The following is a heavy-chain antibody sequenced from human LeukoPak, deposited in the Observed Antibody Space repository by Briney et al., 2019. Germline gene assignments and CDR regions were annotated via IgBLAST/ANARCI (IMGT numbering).Heavy chain of an antibody. CDR2: INPNSGDT. Sequence: GASVNVSCKASGYTFTAYNIHWVRQAPGQGLEWMGRINPNSGDTNYAQDFQGRVTMTRDTSITTAQMELSRLESDDTAVYYCARDLASTPYWELDYWGQGTLLTVSS. J-gene: IGHJ4*02. V-gene: IGHV1-2*06. D-gene: IGHD1-26*01. CDR1: GYTFTAYN. CDR3: ARDLASTPYWELDY.